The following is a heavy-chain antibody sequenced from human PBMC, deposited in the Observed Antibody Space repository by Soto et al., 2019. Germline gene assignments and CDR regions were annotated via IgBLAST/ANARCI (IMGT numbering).Heavy chain of an antibody. D-gene: IGHD6-13*01. Sequence: QVQLVESGGGVVQPGRSLRLSCAASGFTFSSYAMHWVRQAPGKGLEWVAVISYEGSNKYYADSVKGRFTISRDNSKNTLYLQMNSLRAEDTAVYYCARDSSSWYYFDYWGQGTMVTVSS. CDR2: ISYEGSNK. CDR3: ARDSSSWYYFDY. V-gene: IGHV3-30-3*01. CDR1: GFTFSSYA. J-gene: IGHJ4*02.